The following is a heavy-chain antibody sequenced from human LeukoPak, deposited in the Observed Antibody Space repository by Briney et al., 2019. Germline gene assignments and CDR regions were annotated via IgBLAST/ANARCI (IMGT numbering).Heavy chain of an antibody. J-gene: IGHJ5*02. Sequence: SETLSLTCAVYGGSFSGYYWSWIRQPPGKGLEWIGEINHSGSTNYNPSLKSRATISEDTSKIQFSLKLSSVTAADTAVYYRARDLAAAGTIDPWGQGTLVTVSS. CDR2: INHSGST. CDR1: GGSFSGYY. D-gene: IGHD6-13*01. V-gene: IGHV4-34*01. CDR3: ARDLAAAGTIDP.